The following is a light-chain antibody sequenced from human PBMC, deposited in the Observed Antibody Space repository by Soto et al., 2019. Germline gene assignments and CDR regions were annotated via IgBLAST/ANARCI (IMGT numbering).Light chain of an antibody. CDR3: QSYDSSLSGWV. Sequence: QSVLTQPPSVSGAPGQRVTITCTGSSSNIGAGYDVHWYQQLPGTAPKFLIYGNSYRPSGVPDRFSGSKSGTSASLAITGLQAEDEADYYCQSYDSSLSGWVFGGGTKVTVL. V-gene: IGLV1-40*01. J-gene: IGLJ3*02. CDR2: GNS. CDR1: SSNIGAGYD.